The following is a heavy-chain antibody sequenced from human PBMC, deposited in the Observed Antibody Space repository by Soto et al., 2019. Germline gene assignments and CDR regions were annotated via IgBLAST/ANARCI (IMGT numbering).Heavy chain of an antibody. Sequence: SETLSLTCSVSNDSIRSDNWWSWVRQPPGKGLEWIGEIFHSGSSNNNPSLKSRVTLSVDKTKNEFSLKLNSVTAADTAVYYCARRLFVRGTLGYYDYWGQGTLVTVSS. J-gene: IGHJ4*02. D-gene: IGHD3-10*02. CDR1: NDSIRSDNW. CDR3: ARRLFVRGTLGYYDY. V-gene: IGHV4-4*02. CDR2: IFHSGSS.